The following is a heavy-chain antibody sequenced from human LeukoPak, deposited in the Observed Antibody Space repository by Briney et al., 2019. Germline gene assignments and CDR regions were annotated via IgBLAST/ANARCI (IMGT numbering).Heavy chain of an antibody. J-gene: IGHJ5*02. D-gene: IGHD3-22*01. Sequence: ASVKVSCKASGYTFSGYYMHWVRQAPGQGLEWTGWINPKSDGTNYAQKFQGRVTMTRDTSISTAYMELSRLRSDDTAVYYCARDMSSGYPSSISWFDPWGQGTLVTVSS. CDR3: ARDMSSGYPSSISWFDP. CDR2: INPKSDGT. V-gene: IGHV1-2*02. CDR1: GYTFSGYY.